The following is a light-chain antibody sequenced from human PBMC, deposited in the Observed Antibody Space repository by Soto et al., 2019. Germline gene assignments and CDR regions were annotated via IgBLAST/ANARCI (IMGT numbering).Light chain of an antibody. CDR2: KNN. Sequence: QSVLTQPPSVSAAPGQWVSISCSGSSSNIGNNHVYWYQKFPGMAPKLLISKNNQRPSGVPDRFSGSKSGTSASLAISGLRSEDEADYYCAAWDDNFSTYVFGSGTKVTVL. CDR3: AAWDDNFSTYV. CDR1: SSNIGNNH. V-gene: IGLV1-47*01. J-gene: IGLJ1*01.